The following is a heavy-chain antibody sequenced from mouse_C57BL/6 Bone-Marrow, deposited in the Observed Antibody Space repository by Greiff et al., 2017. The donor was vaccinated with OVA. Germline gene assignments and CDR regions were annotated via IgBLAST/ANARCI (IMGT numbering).Heavy chain of an antibody. V-gene: IGHV1-26*01. J-gene: IGHJ1*03. Sequence: EVQLQQSGPELVKPGASVKISCKASGYTFTDYYMNWVKQSHGKSLEWIGDINPNNGGTSYNQKFKGKATLTVDKSSSTAYMELRSLTSEDDAVDYCAIYDGYSRGYFDVWGTGTTVTVSA. D-gene: IGHD2-3*01. CDR1: GYTFTDYY. CDR3: AIYDGYSRGYFDV. CDR2: INPNNGGT.